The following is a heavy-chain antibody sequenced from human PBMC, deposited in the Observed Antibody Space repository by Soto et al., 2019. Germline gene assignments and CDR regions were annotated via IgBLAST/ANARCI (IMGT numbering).Heavy chain of an antibody. CDR2: ISPMFGAA. CDR1: GGTFNTYA. CDR3: AREVQVHTPAFVY. J-gene: IGHJ4*02. V-gene: IGHV1-69*19. D-gene: IGHD3-10*01. Sequence: QVQLVQSGAEMKKPGSSVKVSCQSSGGTFNTYAMNWVRQAPGQGPEWMGDISPMFGAANYAPKFQGRVAITADESTGTSYMQLSSLTSEDTALYLCAREVQVHTPAFVYWGQGTVVTVSS.